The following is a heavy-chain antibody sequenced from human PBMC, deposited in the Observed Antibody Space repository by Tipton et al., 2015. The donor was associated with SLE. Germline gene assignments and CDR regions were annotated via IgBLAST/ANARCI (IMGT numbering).Heavy chain of an antibody. CDR2: IYYSGST. J-gene: IGHJ4*02. Sequence: TLSLTCTVSGGSISSYYWSWIRQPPGKGLEWIGYIYYSGSTNYNPSLKSRVTISVDTSKNQFSLKLSSVTAADTAVYYCARGTTVILFDYLGQGTLVTVSS. CDR3: ARGTTVILFDY. CDR1: GGSISSYY. D-gene: IGHD4-17*01. V-gene: IGHV4-59*01.